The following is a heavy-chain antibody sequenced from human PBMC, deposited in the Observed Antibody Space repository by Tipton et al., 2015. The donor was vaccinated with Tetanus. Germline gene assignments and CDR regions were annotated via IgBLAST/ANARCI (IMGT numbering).Heavy chain of an antibody. CDR3: ARGTLDLSGSSWSMYAFDI. CDR2: IYTSGST. D-gene: IGHD6-13*01. CDR1: GGSFSGYY. Sequence: TLSLTCTVYGGSFSGYYWSWIRQPAGKGLEWIGRIYTSGSTNYNPSLKSRVTMSVDTSKNQFSLKLSSVTAADTAVYYCARGTLDLSGSSWSMYAFDIWGQGTMVTVSS. V-gene: IGHV4-4*07. J-gene: IGHJ3*02.